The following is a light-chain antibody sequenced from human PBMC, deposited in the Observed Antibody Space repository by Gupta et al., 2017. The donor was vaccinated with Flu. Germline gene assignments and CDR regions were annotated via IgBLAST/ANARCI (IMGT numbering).Light chain of an antibody. CDR1: AFPKNY. CDR2: END. Sequence: PGQTARITCSGDAFPKNYAHWYPQKSGLAPSLVIDENDKRPAGVPGRFAGSTAGTMAILTISGDREEDEADYYCYSTDVTGDHKFGGGTKLTVL. J-gene: IGLJ2*01. CDR3: YSTDVTGDHK. V-gene: IGLV3-10*01.